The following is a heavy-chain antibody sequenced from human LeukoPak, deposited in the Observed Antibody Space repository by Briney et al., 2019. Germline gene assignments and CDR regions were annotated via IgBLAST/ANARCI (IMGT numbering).Heavy chain of an antibody. Sequence: GRSLRLPCAASGFSFSSYVMHWVRQAPGKGLEWVAMISYDGTGQYYADFVKGRFTISRDNSRSMLFLQMNSLRAEDTALYFCATPYTSGWSLYFDNWGQGTLVTVSS. CDR3: ATPYTSGWSLYFDN. J-gene: IGHJ4*02. D-gene: IGHD6-19*01. V-gene: IGHV3-30*04. CDR1: GFSFSSYV. CDR2: ISYDGTGQ.